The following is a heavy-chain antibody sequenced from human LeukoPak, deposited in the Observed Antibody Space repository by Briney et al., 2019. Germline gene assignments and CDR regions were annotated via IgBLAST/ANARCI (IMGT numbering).Heavy chain of an antibody. J-gene: IGHJ4*02. CDR1: GFTSSSYW. D-gene: IGHD3-16*01. CDR3: ARDMGGY. CDR2: IERDGSEE. Sequence: GGSPRDSCAASGFTSSSYWMSWVRQAPGKGLEWVANIERDGSEEYYVDSVKGRFTISRDNAKNSLYLQMDSLRAEDTAVYYCARDMGGYWGQGTLVTVSS. V-gene: IGHV3-7*03.